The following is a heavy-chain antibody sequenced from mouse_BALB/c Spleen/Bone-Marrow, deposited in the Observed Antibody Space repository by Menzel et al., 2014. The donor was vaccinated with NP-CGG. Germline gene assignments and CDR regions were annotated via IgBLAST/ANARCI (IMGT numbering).Heavy chain of an antibody. D-gene: IGHD2-1*01. CDR2: IYPGDGDT. Sequence: QVHVKQSGPELVKPGASVKISCKASGYAFSSSWMNWVKRRPGQGLEWIGRIYPGDGDTNYNGKFKGKATLTADKSSSTAYMQLSSLTSVDSAVYFCARHAYGNSYWYFDVWGAGTTVTVSS. CDR1: GYAFSSSW. V-gene: IGHV1-82*01. J-gene: IGHJ1*01. CDR3: ARHAYGNSYWYFDV.